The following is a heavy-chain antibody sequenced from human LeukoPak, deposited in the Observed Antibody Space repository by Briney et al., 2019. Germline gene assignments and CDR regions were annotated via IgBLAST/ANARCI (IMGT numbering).Heavy chain of an antibody. D-gene: IGHD2-2*01. J-gene: IGHJ4*02. CDR3: ARVGGYCSSTSCLDY. CDR2: IYSGGST. CDR1: GFTFSNCW. Sequence: GGSLRLSCAASGFTFSNCWMHWVRQTPGKGLEWVSVIYSGGSTYYADSVKGRFTISRDNSKNTLYLQMNSLRAEDTAVYYCARVGGYCSSTSCLDYWGQGTLVTVSS. V-gene: IGHV3-53*01.